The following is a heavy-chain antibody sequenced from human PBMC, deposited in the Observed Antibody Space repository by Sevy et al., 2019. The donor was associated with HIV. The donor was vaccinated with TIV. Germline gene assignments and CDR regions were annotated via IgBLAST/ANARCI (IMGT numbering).Heavy chain of an antibody. CDR2: IYSGGST. V-gene: IGHV3-53*01. CDR1: GFTVSSNY. J-gene: IGHJ5*02. D-gene: IGHD6-13*01. CDR3: ARAAAGIKGGWFDP. Sequence: GGSLRLSCAASGFTVSSNYMSWVRQAPGKGLEWVSVIYSGGSTYYADSVKGRFTISRDNSKNTLYLQMNSLRAEDTAVYYCARAAAGIKGGWFDPWGQRTLVTVSS.